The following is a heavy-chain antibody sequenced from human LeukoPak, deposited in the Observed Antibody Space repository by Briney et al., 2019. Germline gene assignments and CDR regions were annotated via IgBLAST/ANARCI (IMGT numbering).Heavy chain of an antibody. CDR3: ARDYCSSTSCPLPFDY. J-gene: IGHJ4*02. CDR1: GFTFSSYA. V-gene: IGHV3-23*01. CDR2: ISGSGGST. Sequence: GGSLRLSCAASGFTFSSYAMSWVRQAPGKGLEWVSAISGSGGSTYYADPVKGRFTISRDNAKNSLYLQMNSLRAEDTAVYYCARDYCSSTSCPLPFDYWGQGTLVTVSS. D-gene: IGHD2-2*01.